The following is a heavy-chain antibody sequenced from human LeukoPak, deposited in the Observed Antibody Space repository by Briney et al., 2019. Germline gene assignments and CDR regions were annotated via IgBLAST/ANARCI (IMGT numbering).Heavy chain of an antibody. CDR2: ISGSGGST. Sequence: GSLRLSCAASGFTFSTYAMTWVRQAPGKGLEWVSDISGSGGSTYHADSVKGRFTISRDNSKNTLYLQMNSLRAEDTAVYYCAKGNVYGGNGMDVWGQGTTVTVSS. J-gene: IGHJ6*02. V-gene: IGHV3-23*01. D-gene: IGHD4/OR15-4a*01. CDR1: GFTFSTYA. CDR3: AKGNVYGGNGMDV.